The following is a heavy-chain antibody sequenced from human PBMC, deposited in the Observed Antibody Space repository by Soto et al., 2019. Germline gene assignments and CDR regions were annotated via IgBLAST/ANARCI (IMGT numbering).Heavy chain of an antibody. D-gene: IGHD6-19*01. CDR2: IKNSGSDI. V-gene: IGHV3-7*03. J-gene: IGHJ4*02. Sequence: PGGSLRLSCAASGFTFSSYWMSWVRQAPGKGLEWVAYIKNSGSDIYYADSVKGRFTISRDNAKNSLYLQMNSSVTAADTAVYYCARVETGLDVPYFDYWGQGTLVTVSS. CDR3: ARVETGLDVPYFDY. CDR1: GFTFSSYW.